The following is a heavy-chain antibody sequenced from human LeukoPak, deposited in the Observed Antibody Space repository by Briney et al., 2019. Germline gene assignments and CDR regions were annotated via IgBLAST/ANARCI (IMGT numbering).Heavy chain of an antibody. CDR1: GGTFSSYA. CDR3: ARAGIAAAGLETHYYYYYMDV. Sequence: GASVKVSCKASGGTFSSYAISWVRQAPGQGLELMGGIIPIFGTANYAQKFQGRVTITTDESTSTAYMELSSLRSEDTAVYYCARAGIAAAGLETHYYYYYMDVWGKGTTLTVSS. V-gene: IGHV1-69*05. J-gene: IGHJ6*03. D-gene: IGHD6-13*01. CDR2: IIPIFGTA.